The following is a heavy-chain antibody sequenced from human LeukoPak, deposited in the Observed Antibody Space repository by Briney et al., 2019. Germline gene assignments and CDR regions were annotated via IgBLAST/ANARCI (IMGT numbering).Heavy chain of an antibody. CDR3: ARGVYFDY. CDR2: IYSGGTT. J-gene: IGHJ4*02. V-gene: IGHV3-66*01. Sequence: GSLRLSCAAAGFTVSRNYMTWVRQAPGKGLEWVSIIYSGGTTYYADSVKGRFTISRDNSKNTLYLQMNSLRAEDTAVYYCARGVYFDYWGQGTLVTVSS. CDR1: GFTVSRNY.